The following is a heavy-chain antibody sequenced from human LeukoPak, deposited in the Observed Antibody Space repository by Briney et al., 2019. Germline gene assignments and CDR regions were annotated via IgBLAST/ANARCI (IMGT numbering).Heavy chain of an antibody. D-gene: IGHD1-26*01. CDR3: ARIRGSGSYFADC. CDR1: GFTVSNKY. J-gene: IGHJ4*02. CDR2: IYSGGTT. Sequence: GGSLRLSCAASGFTVSNKYMTWVRQAPGMGLEWVSVIYSGGTTYYADAVKGRFTISRDTSKNTLYLQMNSLRAEDTAVYYCARIRGSGSYFADCWGQGTLVTVSS. V-gene: IGHV3-66*01.